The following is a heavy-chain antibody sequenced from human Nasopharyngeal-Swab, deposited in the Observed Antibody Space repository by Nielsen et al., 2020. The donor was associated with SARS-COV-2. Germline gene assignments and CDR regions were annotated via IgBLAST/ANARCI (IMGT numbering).Heavy chain of an antibody. CDR3: ARDGLDYDFWSAYFMDV. D-gene: IGHD3-3*01. Sequence: GESLQISCEASGFIFSSFAMHWVRQAPGEGLEWVSSISSSSSYIYYADSVKGRFTISRDNAKNSFSLQMNSLRAEDTAVYYCARDGLDYDFWSAYFMDVWGQGTTVTVSS. V-gene: IGHV3-21*01. J-gene: IGHJ6*02. CDR2: ISSSSSYI. CDR1: GFIFSSFA.